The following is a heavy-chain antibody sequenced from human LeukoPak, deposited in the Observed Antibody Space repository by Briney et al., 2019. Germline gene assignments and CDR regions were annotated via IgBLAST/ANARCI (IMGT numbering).Heavy chain of an antibody. V-gene: IGHV1-18*01. CDR2: ISAYNGNT. J-gene: IGHJ4*02. Sequence: ASVTVSCKASGYTFTSYGISWVRQAPGQGLEWMGWISAYNGNTNYAQKLQGRVTMTTDTSTSTAYMELRSLRSDDTAVYYCARDGYYDILTGYRTSFDYWGQGTLVTVSS. CDR1: GYTFTSYG. CDR3: ARDGYYDILTGYRTSFDY. D-gene: IGHD3-9*01.